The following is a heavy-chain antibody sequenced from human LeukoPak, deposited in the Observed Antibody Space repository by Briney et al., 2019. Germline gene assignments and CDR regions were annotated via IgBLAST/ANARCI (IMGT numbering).Heavy chain of an antibody. CDR3: AKHDYSNYYYYYYMDL. D-gene: IGHD4-11*01. Sequence: GGSLRLSCAASGFTFSSYAMSWVRQAPGKGLEWVSAISGSGGSTYYADSVKGRFTISRDNSKNTLYLQMNSLRAEDTAVYYCAKHDYSNYYYYYYMDLWGKGTTVTVSS. CDR1: GFTFSSYA. J-gene: IGHJ6*03. V-gene: IGHV3-23*01. CDR2: ISGSGGST.